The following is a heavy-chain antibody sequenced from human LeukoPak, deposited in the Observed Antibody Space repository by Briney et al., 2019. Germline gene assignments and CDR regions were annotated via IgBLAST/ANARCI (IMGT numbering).Heavy chain of an antibody. CDR1: GFTFSSYA. D-gene: IGHD6-13*01. CDR3: AKGILPTAAAAVDY. V-gene: IGHV3-30*04. J-gene: IGHJ4*02. Sequence: GGSLRLSCAASGFTFSSYAMHWVRQAPGKGLEWVAVISYDGNNKYYADSVKGRFTISRDNSKNTLYLQMNSLRAEDTAVYYCAKGILPTAAAAVDYWGQGTLVTLSS. CDR2: ISYDGNNK.